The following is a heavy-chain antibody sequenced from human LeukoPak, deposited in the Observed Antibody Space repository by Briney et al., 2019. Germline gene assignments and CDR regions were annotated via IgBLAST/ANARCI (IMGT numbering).Heavy chain of an antibody. CDR1: GFTFSTYW. CDR2: IKQDGSEK. J-gene: IGHJ4*02. D-gene: IGHD5-24*01. CDR3: ANGDGSDY. V-gene: IGHV3-7*01. Sequence: GGSLRLSCATSGFTFSTYWMSWVRQAPGKGLEWVANIKQDGSEKYYADSVTGRFTISRDNAKNLLYLQMNSLRVEDTAVYYCANGDGSDYWGQGTQVTVSS.